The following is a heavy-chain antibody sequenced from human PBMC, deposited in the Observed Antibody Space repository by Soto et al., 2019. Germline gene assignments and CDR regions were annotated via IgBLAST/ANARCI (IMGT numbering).Heavy chain of an antibody. J-gene: IGHJ4*02. V-gene: IGHV6-1*01. D-gene: IGHD3-22*01. Sequence: SQTLSLTCAISGDRVSSNSAAWNWIRQSPSRGLEWLGRTYYRSKWYNDYAVSVKSRITINPDTSKNQFSLQLNSVTPEDTAVYFCARLRDYYDSSGYFSEALDYWGQGTLVTV. CDR3: ARLRDYYDSSGYFSEALDY. CDR1: GDRVSSNSAA. CDR2: TYYRSKWYN.